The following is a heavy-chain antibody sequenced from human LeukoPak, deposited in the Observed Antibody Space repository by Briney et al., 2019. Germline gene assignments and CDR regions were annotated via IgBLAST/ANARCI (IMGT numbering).Heavy chain of an antibody. CDR1: GFTFSSLA. Sequence: PGGSLRLSCAASGFTFSSLAMSWVRQAPGKGLEWVSAISGSGGNTYYADSVKGRFTISRDNSKNTLYLQMNSLRAEDTAVYYCAKDRPVLMLYATSPHYFDYWGQGTLVTVSS. CDR3: AKDRPVLMLYATSPHYFDY. CDR2: ISGSGGNT. J-gene: IGHJ4*02. D-gene: IGHD2-8*01. V-gene: IGHV3-23*01.